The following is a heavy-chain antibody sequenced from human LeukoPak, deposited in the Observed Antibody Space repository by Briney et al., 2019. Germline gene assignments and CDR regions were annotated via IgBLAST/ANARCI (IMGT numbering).Heavy chain of an antibody. D-gene: IGHD3-3*01. V-gene: IGHV1-2*02. CDR1: GYTFTGYY. CDR3: ARTWSGSDAFDI. CDR2: INPNSGGT. Sequence: ASVKVSCKASGYTFTGYYMHWVRQAPGQGLEWMGWINPNSGGTNYAQKFQGRVTMTRDTSISTAYMELSRLRSDDTAVYYCARTWSGSDAFDIWGQGTMVTVSS. J-gene: IGHJ3*02.